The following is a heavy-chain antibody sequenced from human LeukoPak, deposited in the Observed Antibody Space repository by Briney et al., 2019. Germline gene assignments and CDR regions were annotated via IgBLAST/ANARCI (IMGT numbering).Heavy chain of an antibody. CDR1: GFTFTNYW. Sequence: ESLRLSCAASGFTFTNYWMSWVRQAPGKGLEWVANIKEDGSDKYYVDSVKGRFTISRDNAKNSQYLQMNSLRAEDTAVYYCARDTGYNTFDYWGQGTLVTVSS. CDR2: IKEDGSDK. D-gene: IGHD5-24*01. CDR3: ARDTGYNTFDY. J-gene: IGHJ4*02. V-gene: IGHV3-7*05.